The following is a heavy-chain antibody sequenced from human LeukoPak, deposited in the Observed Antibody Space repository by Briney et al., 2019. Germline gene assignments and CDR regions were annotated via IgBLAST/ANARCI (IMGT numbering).Heavy chain of an antibody. D-gene: IGHD6-19*01. CDR2: VSAYNGHT. Sequence: ASVTVSCKASGYTFTSYGITWVRQAPGQGLEWMGWVSAYNGHTNYAQKFQGRVTMTTDTSTSTAYMELWSLRSDDTAIYYCARGRQWLPTDYWGQGTLVTVSS. CDR1: GYTFTSYG. J-gene: IGHJ4*02. V-gene: IGHV1-18*01. CDR3: ARGRQWLPTDY.